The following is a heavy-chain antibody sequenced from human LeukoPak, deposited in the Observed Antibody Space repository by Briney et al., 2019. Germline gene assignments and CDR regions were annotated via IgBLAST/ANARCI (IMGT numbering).Heavy chain of an antibody. D-gene: IGHD2-2*02. J-gene: IGHJ1*01. CDR1: GYIFTGYY. V-gene: IGHV1-2*02. Sequence: GASVKVSCKASGYIFTGYYMHWVRQVPGQGLEWVGWINVDTGGTNSAQKFQGRVTMTRDTSISTGYMDLSRLTSHDTAVYYCARGTVACGTNSCDTFPEYFQHWGQGPLVIVSS. CDR3: ARGTVACGTNSCDTFPEYFQH. CDR2: INVDTGGT.